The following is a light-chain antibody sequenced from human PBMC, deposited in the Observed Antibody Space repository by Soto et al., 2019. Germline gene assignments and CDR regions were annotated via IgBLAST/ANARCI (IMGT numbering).Light chain of an antibody. J-gene: IGLJ1*01. V-gene: IGLV2-23*01. Sequence: QSVLTQPASVSGSPGQSITISCTGTSSDVGSYNLVSWYQQHPGKAPKLMIYEGSKRPSGVSNRFSGSKSGNTASLTISGLQAEDEADYYCRSYSVGSTYVFGTGTKVTV. CDR1: SSDVGSYNL. CDR3: RSYSVGSTYV. CDR2: EGS.